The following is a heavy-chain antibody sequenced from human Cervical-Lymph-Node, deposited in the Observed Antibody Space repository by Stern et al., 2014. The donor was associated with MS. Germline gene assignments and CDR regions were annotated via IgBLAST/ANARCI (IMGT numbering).Heavy chain of an antibody. CDR1: GFSLSNYA. CDR3: ARSLSLQGI. CDR2: LSSSSSII. D-gene: IGHD2-21*01. J-gene: IGHJ4*02. V-gene: IGHV3-48*02. Sequence: EDQLVESGGGLVQPGGSLRLSCVASGFSLSNYAMNWVRQAPGKGLEWVSFLSSSSSIIYYGDSVKGRFTSSRDNAKNSLYLQMDSLRDEDTAVYYCARSLSLQGIWGQGTLVTVSS.